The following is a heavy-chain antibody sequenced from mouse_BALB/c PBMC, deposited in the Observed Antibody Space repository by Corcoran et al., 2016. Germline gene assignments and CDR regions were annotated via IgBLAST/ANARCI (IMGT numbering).Heavy chain of an antibody. Sequence: QIQLVQSGPELQKPGETVKISCKASGYTFTNYGMNWVKQAPGKGLKWMGWINTYTGEPTYADDFKGRFAFSLETSASTAYLQINNLKNEDTATYFCARRGITTWFAYWGQGTLVTVSA. CDR1: GYTFTNYG. CDR2: INTYTGEP. D-gene: IGHD2-4*01. V-gene: IGHV9-3-1*01. CDR3: ARRGITTWFAY. J-gene: IGHJ3*01.